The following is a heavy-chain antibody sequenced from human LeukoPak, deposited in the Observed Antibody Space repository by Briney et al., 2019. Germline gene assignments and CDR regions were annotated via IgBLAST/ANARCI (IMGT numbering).Heavy chain of an antibody. J-gene: IGHJ4*02. CDR1: GFTFSSYA. V-gene: IGHV3-23*01. CDR2: ISGSGGST. D-gene: IGHD1-26*01. Sequence: GGSLRLSCAASGFTFSSYAMSWVRQAPGKGLEWVSAISGSGGSTYYADSVKGRFTISRDKSKNTLYLQMNSLRAEDTAVYYCAKDRGWELKLFDYWGQGTLVTVSS. CDR3: AKDRGWELKLFDY.